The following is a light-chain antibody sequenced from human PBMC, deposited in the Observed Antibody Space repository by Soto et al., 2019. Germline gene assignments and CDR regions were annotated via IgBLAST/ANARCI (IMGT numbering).Light chain of an antibody. CDR2: DAS. V-gene: IGKV1-33*01. CDR3: QQYDILLT. Sequence: DIPMTQSPSSLSASVGDRVTITCQASQDITNHLNWYQQKPGKAPKLLIYDASNLQTGVPSRFNGSGSGTDFTFTISGLQPEDIATFYCQQYDILLTFGGGTKVDIK. J-gene: IGKJ4*01. CDR1: QDITNH.